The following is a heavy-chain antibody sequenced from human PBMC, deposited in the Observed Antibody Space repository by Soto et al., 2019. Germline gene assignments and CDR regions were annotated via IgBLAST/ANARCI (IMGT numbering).Heavy chain of an antibody. CDR3: SRAYSDFCRGSHVPPPIDY. Sequence: ASVKVSCKASGYTFTNYGITWVRQAPGQGLEWMGWISAYNGNTIYAQKLQGRLTMTTDTSTSTAYMELRSLRSDDISVYYCSRAYSDFCRGSHVPPPIDYRG. D-gene: IGHD3-3*01. V-gene: IGHV1-18*03. CDR1: GYTFTNYG. J-gene: IGHJ4*01. CDR2: ISAYNGNT.